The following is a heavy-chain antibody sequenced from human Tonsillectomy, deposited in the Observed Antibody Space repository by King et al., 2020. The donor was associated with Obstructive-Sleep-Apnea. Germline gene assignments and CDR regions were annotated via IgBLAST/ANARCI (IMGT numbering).Heavy chain of an antibody. CDR2: IYYSVST. J-gene: IGHJ2*01. D-gene: IGHD6-13*01. CDR3: ARTLSIAAAGTGWYFDL. Sequence: QMQLQESGPGLVKPSETLSLTCTVSGGSISSYYWSWIRQPPGKGLEWIGYIYYSVSTNYNPSLKSRVTISVDTSKNQFSLKLSSVTAADTAVYYCARTLSIAAAGTGWYFDLWGRGTLVTVSS. V-gene: IGHV4-59*01. CDR1: GGSISSYY.